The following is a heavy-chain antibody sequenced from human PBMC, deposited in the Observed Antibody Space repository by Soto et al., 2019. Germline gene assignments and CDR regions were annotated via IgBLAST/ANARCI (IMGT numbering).Heavy chain of an antibody. J-gene: IGHJ4*02. CDR2: IIPIFGTA. D-gene: IGHD6-13*01. CDR3: AALPNRSLYFFDY. V-gene: IGHV1-69*05. Sequence: QVQLVQSGAEVKKPGSSVKVSCKASGGTFSSYAISWVRQAPGQGLEWMGGIIPIFGTANYAQKFQGRVTXTXDXSTSTAYMGLSSLISEDTAVYYCAALPNRSLYFFDYWGQGTLVTVSS. CDR1: GGTFSSYA.